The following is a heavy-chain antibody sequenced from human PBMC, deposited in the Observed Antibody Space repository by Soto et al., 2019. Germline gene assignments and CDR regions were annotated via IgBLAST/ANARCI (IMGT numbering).Heavy chain of an antibody. CDR2: ISPQGGST. CDR1: GFAFSSYA. V-gene: IGHV3-64D*06. J-gene: IGHJ4*02. Sequence: PGGSLRLSCSASGFAFSSYAMHWVRQTPGKGLEYVSAISPQGGSTYYADSVKGRFTFSRDDSKNTVYLQMSRLRPDDTAVYYSVNMMIARGAFDFWGQGTLVTVSS. CDR3: VNMMIARGAFDF. D-gene: IGHD2-21*01.